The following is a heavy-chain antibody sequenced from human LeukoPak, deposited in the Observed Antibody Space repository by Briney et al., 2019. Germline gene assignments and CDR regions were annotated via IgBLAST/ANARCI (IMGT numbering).Heavy chain of an antibody. Sequence: GGSLRLSCAASGFTFDDYTMHWVRQAPGKGLEWVSLISWDGGSTYYADSVKARFTISRDNSKNSLYLQMNSLRAEDTAVYYCARHPPSYSRSWYFDYWGQGTLVTVSS. J-gene: IGHJ4*02. D-gene: IGHD6-13*01. CDR1: GFTFDDYT. CDR2: ISWDGGST. V-gene: IGHV3-43*01. CDR3: ARHPPSYSRSWYFDY.